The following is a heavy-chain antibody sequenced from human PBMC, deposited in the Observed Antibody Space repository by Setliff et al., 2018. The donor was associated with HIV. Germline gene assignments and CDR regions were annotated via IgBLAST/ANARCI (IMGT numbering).Heavy chain of an antibody. CDR2: IFHSGTT. CDR3: ARGSSYYYDSSGYLKQYWYFDI. V-gene: IGHV4-38-2*02. Sequence: PSETLSLTCIVSGSSMTGRYIWGWFRQPPGKGLQWIGNIFHSGTTNYNPSLKSRVTISVDTSKNQFSLKLSSVTAADTAVYYCARGSSYYYDSSGYLKQYWYFDIWGRGTLVTV. D-gene: IGHD3-22*01. J-gene: IGHJ2*01. CDR1: GSSMTGRYI.